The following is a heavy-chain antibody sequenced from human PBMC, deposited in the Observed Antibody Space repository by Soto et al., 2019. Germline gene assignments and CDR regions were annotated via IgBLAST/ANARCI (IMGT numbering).Heavy chain of an antibody. CDR2: ISAYNGNT. CDR1: GYTFTSYG. Sequence: ASVKVSCKASGYTFTSYGISWVRQAPGQGLEWMGWISAYNGNTNYAQKLQGRVTMTTDTSTSTAYMELRSLRSDDTAVYYCARGGSSWYSYYYGMDVWGQGTTVTVYS. D-gene: IGHD6-13*01. V-gene: IGHV1-18*04. CDR3: ARGGSSWYSYYYGMDV. J-gene: IGHJ6*02.